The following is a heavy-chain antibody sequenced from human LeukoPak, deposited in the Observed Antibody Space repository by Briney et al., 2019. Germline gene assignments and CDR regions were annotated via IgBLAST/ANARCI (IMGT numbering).Heavy chain of an antibody. CDR1: GFTFSSYS. CDR2: ISRSSSYI. CDR3: ARDYYGDYVFDY. D-gene: IGHD4-17*01. Sequence: GGSLRLSCAASGFTFSSYSMNWVRQAPGKGLEWVSSISRSSSYIYYADSVKGRFTISRDNAKNSLHLQMNSLRAEDTAVYYCARDYYGDYVFDYWGQGTLVTVSS. J-gene: IGHJ4*02. V-gene: IGHV3-21*01.